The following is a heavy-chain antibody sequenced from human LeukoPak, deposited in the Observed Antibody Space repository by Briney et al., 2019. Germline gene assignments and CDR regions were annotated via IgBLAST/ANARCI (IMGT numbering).Heavy chain of an antibody. J-gene: IGHJ5*02. CDR1: GYTFTGYY. Sequence: GASVKVSCKASGYTFTGYYMHWVRQAPGQELEWMGWINPNSGGTNYAQKFQGRVTMTRDTSISTAYMELSRLRSDDTAVYYCARGSSSRRPVWWFDPWGQGTLVTVSS. CDR3: ARGSSSRRPVWWFDP. V-gene: IGHV1-2*02. CDR2: INPNSGGT. D-gene: IGHD6-13*01.